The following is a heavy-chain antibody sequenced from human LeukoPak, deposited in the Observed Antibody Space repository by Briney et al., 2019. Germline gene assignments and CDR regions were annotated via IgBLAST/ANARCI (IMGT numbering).Heavy chain of an antibody. CDR1: GYTFTSYD. Sequence: ASVKVSCKASGYTFTSYDINWVRQATGQGLEWMGWMNPNSGNTGYAQKFQGRVTMTRNTSISTAYMELSSLRSEDTVVYYCARVCDILTGYYKWALDIWGQGTMVTVSS. J-gene: IGHJ3*02. CDR3: ARVCDILTGYYKWALDI. D-gene: IGHD3-9*01. V-gene: IGHV1-8*01. CDR2: MNPNSGNT.